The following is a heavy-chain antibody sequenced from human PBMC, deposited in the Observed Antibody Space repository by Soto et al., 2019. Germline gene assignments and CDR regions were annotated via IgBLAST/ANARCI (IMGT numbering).Heavy chain of an antibody. CDR3: ARGNLGYCSGGSCYEDY. D-gene: IGHD2-15*01. Sequence: ASVKVSCKASGYTFTSYYINWVRQATGQGLEWMGWMNPNSGNTGYAQKFQGRVTMTRNTSISTAYMELSSLRSEDTAVYYCARGNLGYCSGGSCYEDYWGQGTLVTVSS. V-gene: IGHV1-8*01. CDR2: MNPNSGNT. J-gene: IGHJ4*02. CDR1: GYTFTSYY.